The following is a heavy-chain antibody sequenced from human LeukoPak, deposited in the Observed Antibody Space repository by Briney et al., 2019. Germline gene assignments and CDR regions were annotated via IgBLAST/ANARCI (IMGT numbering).Heavy chain of an antibody. J-gene: IGHJ4*02. V-gene: IGHV1-2*02. CDR3: ARAGYYDTSGYYHPFDY. CDR2: VNPKSGGT. CDR1: GYTFNDCY. Sequence: ASVTVSCKTSGYTFNDCYIHWVRQAPGQGLEWMGWVNPKSGGTKYGQNFQGRVTMTRDTSISTAYMDLSRLTSDDTAVYYCARAGYYDTSGYYHPFDYWGQGILVTVSS. D-gene: IGHD3-22*01.